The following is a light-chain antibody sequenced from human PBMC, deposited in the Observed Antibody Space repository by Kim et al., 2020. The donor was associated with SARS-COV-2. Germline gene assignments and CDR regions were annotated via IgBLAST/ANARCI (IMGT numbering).Light chain of an antibody. J-gene: IGLJ2*01. Sequence: QAGLTQPPSVSKDLRQTATLTCTGNSNNVANQGAARLQQHQGHPPKLLFYRNDNRPSGISERFSASRSGNTASLTITGLQPEDEADYYCSAWDISLGAWVFGGGTQLTVL. CDR3: SAWDISLGAWV. V-gene: IGLV10-54*04. CDR1: SNNVANQG. CDR2: RND.